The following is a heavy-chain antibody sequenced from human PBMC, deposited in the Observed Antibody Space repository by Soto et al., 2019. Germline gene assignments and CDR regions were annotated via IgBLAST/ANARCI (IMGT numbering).Heavy chain of an antibody. V-gene: IGHV3-30*14. Sequence: QMQLVESGGGVVQPGRSLGLFCAASGFTFGAYTMHWVRQAPVKGLEWVAVISYDGKSERYADHVKGQFNFSRDNAESTLLLQMTSLRAAEKAVHNCAKDGYCGRSDGYKSWSQGTMVKVYS. D-gene: IGHD3-22*01. CDR3: AKDGYCGRSDGYKS. CDR2: ISYDGKSE. J-gene: IGHJ3*01. CDR1: GFTFGAYT.